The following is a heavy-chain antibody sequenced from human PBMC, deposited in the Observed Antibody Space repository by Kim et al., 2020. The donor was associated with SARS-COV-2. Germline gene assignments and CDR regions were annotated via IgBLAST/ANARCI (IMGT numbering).Heavy chain of an antibody. CDR3: ASRSTGYGWDKFDY. J-gene: IGHJ4*02. Sequence: GGSLRLSCVASGFTFSSYWMHWVRQAPGKGLVWVSGVNSDGSSTSYADSVKGRFTISRDNARNTLYLQMNSLRAEDTAVYYCASRSTGYGWDKFDYWGQGTLGTVSS. D-gene: IGHD3-16*01. CDR1: GFTFSSYW. V-gene: IGHV3-74*01. CDR2: VNSDGSST.